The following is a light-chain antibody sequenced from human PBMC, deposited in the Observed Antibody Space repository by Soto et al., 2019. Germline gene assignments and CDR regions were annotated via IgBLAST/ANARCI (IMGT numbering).Light chain of an antibody. CDR3: SSYGGNNTIL. V-gene: IGLV2-8*01. Sequence: QSVLTQTPSASGSPGQSVTISCTGTDNDVGNYDFVSWYQQHPGKAPTLIIYEVTKRPSGVPARFSGSKSGNAASLTVSGLQAEDEADYYCSSYGGNNTILFGGGTKLTVL. J-gene: IGLJ2*01. CDR1: DNDVGNYDF. CDR2: EVT.